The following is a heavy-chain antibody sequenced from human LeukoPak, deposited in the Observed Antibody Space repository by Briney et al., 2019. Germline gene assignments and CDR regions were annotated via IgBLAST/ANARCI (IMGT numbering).Heavy chain of an antibody. D-gene: IGHD6-13*01. Sequence: GGSLRLSCAASGFNFSSYVMSWVRRAPGKGLEWVSAISGSGGSTYYADSVKGRFTISRDNSKNTLYLQMNSLRAEDTAVYYCAKDIAAAGWVDYWGQGTLVTASS. CDR3: AKDIAAAGWVDY. CDR2: ISGSGGST. V-gene: IGHV3-23*01. CDR1: GFNFSSYV. J-gene: IGHJ4*02.